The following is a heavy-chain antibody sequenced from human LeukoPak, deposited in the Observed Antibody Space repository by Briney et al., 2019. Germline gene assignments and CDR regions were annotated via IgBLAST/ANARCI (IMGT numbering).Heavy chain of an antibody. CDR3: ATSHFFISRYCSSTSCPGGDY. Sequence: ASVKVSCKVSGYTLTELSMHWVRQAPGKGLEWMGGFDPEDGETIYAQKFQGRVTMTEDTSTDTAYMELSSLRSEDTAVYYCATSHFFISRYCSSTSCPGGDYWGQGTLVTVSS. J-gene: IGHJ4*02. CDR2: FDPEDGET. V-gene: IGHV1-24*01. CDR1: GYTLTELS. D-gene: IGHD2-2*01.